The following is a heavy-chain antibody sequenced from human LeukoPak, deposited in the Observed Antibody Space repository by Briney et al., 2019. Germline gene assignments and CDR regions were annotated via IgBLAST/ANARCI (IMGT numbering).Heavy chain of an antibody. CDR3: ARRPPASTFGGVIVSAGAFDI. V-gene: IGHV4-59*08. CDR2: IYYSGST. D-gene: IGHD3-16*02. Sequence: SETLSLTCIVSGGSISNYYWSWIRQPPGKGLEWIGYIYYSGSTNYNPSLKSRVTFSVDTSKNHFSLKLSPVTAADTAVYYCARRPPASTFGGVIVSAGAFDIWGQGTMVTVSS. J-gene: IGHJ3*02. CDR1: GGSISNYY.